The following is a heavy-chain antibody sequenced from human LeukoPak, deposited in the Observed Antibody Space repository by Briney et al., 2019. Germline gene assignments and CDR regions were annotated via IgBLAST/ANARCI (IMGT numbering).Heavy chain of an antibody. D-gene: IGHD5-18*01. CDR1: GGSFSGYY. V-gene: IGHV4-34*01. CDR3: ARAGGYLGYMDV. Sequence: SETLSLTCAVYGGSFSGYYWSWIRQPPGKGLEWIGEINHSGSTNYNPSLKSRVTISVDTSKNQFSLKLSSVTAADTAVYYCARAGGYLGYMDVWGKGTTVIISS. J-gene: IGHJ6*03. CDR2: INHSGST.